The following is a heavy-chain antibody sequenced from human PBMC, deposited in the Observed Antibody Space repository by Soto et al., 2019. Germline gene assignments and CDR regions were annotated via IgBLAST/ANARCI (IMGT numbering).Heavy chain of an antibody. J-gene: IGHJ4*02. CDR1: GFTFSSYA. Sequence: GGSLRLSCAASGFTFSSYAMHWVRQAPGKGLEWVAVISYDGSNKYYADSVKGRFTISRDNSKNTLYLQMNSLRAEDTAVYYCAREVQYCSSTSCYSGIFDYWGQGTLVTVSS. CDR3: AREVQYCSSTSCYSGIFDY. V-gene: IGHV3-30-3*01. D-gene: IGHD2-2*01. CDR2: ISYDGSNK.